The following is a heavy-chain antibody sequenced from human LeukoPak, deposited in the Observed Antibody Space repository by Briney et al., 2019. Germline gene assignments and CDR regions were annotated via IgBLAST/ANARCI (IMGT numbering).Heavy chain of an antibody. CDR3: AGTYYDFWSGYYNWFDP. J-gene: IGHJ5*02. CDR2: ISAYNGNT. CDR1: GYTFTSYG. V-gene: IGHV1-18*01. D-gene: IGHD3-3*01. Sequence: ASAKVSCKASGYTFTSYGISWVRQAPGQGLEWMGWISAYNGNTNYAQKLQGRVTMTTDTSTSTAYMELRSLRSDDTAVYYCAGTYYDFWSGYYNWFDPWGQGTLVTVSS.